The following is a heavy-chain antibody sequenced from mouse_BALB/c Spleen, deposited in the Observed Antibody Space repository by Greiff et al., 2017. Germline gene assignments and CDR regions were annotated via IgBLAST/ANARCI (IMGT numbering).Heavy chain of an antibody. CDR1: GFSLTGYG. D-gene: IGHD1-2*01. V-gene: IGHV2-6-7*01. CDR2: IWGDGST. Sequence: QVQLKESGPGLVAPSQSLSITCTVSGFSLTGYGVNWVRQPPGKGLEWLGMIWGDGSTDYNSALKSRLSISKDNSKSQVFLKMNSLQTDDTARYYCARVGGTATRYFDVWGAGTTVTVSS. J-gene: IGHJ1*01. CDR3: ARVGGTATRYFDV.